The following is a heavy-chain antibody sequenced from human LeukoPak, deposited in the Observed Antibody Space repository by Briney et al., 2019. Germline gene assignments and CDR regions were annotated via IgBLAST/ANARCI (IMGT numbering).Heavy chain of an antibody. D-gene: IGHD4-17*01. CDR2: IYSGGGT. CDR1: GFTVSSNY. CDR3: AKNPIFYGDYSDY. J-gene: IGHJ4*02. V-gene: IGHV3-53*01. Sequence: GGSLRLSCAASGFTVSSNYMIWVRQAPGRGLEWVSVIYSGGGTYYAASVKGRFTISRDNSKNTLYLQMNSLRAEDTAVYYCAKNPIFYGDYSDYWGQGTLVTVSS.